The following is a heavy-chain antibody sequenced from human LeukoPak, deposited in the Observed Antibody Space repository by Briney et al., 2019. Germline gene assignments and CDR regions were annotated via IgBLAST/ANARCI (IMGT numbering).Heavy chain of an antibody. CDR2: ISAYNGNT. J-gene: IGHJ5*02. V-gene: IGHV1-18*01. Sequence: ASVKVSCKASGYTFTSYGISWVRQAPGQELEWMGWISAYNGNTNYAQKLQGRVTMTTDTSTSTAYMELRSLRSDDTAVYYCAREWVANDFWSGHNWFDPWGQGTLVTVSS. D-gene: IGHD3-3*01. CDR3: AREWVANDFWSGHNWFDP. CDR1: GYTFTSYG.